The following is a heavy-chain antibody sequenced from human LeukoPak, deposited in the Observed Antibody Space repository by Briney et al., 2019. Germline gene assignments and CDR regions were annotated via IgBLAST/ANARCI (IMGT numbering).Heavy chain of an antibody. CDR3: AREDQPRGTFDY. CDR2: IKQDGSEK. J-gene: IGHJ4*02. Sequence: GGSLRLSCAASGFTFSNYWMTWVRQAPGKVLEWVANIKQDGSEKYYVDSVKGRFTISRDNAKNSLYLQMNSLRAEDTALYYCAREDQPRGTFDYWGQGILVTVSS. V-gene: IGHV3-7*05. D-gene: IGHD2-15*01. CDR1: GFTFSNYW.